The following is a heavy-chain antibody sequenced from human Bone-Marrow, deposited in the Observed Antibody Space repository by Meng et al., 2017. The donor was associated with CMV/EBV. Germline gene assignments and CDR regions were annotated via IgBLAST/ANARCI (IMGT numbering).Heavy chain of an antibody. CDR2: MSYDGGNQ. CDR1: GFTFSNSG. J-gene: IGHJ6*02. D-gene: IGHD1-26*01. Sequence: GESLKISCAASGFTFSNSGMHWVRQAPGKGLEWVAIMSYDGGNQYFANSVRSRFFISRDNSQNTLYMQMNSLRPEDTAVSYCERDAWRGSYYSESGMDFWGQGTTVTVSS. CDR3: ERDAWRGSYYSESGMDF. V-gene: IGHV3-30-3*01.